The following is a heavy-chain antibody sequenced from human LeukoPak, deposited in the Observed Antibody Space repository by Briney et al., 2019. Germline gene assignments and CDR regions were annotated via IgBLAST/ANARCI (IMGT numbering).Heavy chain of an antibody. CDR1: GFTFDDYA. V-gene: IGHV3-9*03. D-gene: IGHD3-22*01. Sequence: GRSLRLSCAASGFTFDDYAMHWVRQAPGKGLEWVSGISWNSGSIGYADSVKGRFTISRDNAKNSLYLQMNSLRAEDMALYYCAKDMNYYDSSGHDYWGQGTLVTVSS. J-gene: IGHJ4*02. CDR3: AKDMNYYDSSGHDY. CDR2: ISWNSGSI.